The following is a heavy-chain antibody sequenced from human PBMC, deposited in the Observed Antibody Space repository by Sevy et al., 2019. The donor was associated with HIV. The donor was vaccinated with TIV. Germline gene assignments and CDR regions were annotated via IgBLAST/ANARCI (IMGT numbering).Heavy chain of an antibody. CDR2: MYYSGGT. CDR3: ARLEYTNYVAFDY. Sequence: SETLSLTCSVSGASISGSTYYWGWIRQPAGKGLEWIGNMYYSGGTYFNPSLKSRVTISGDTSKNQFSLKLSSVTAADTAVYYCARLEYTNYVAFDYWGQGTLVTVSS. D-gene: IGHD4-4*01. V-gene: IGHV4-39*01. CDR1: GASISGSTYY. J-gene: IGHJ4*02.